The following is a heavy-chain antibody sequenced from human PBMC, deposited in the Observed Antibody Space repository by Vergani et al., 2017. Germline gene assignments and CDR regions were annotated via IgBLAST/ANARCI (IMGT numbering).Heavy chain of an antibody. CDR2: IIPILGIA. CDR1: GGTFSSYT. Sequence: QVQLVQSGAEVKKPGSSVKVSCKASGGTFSSYTISWVRQAPGQGLEWMGRIIPILGIANYGQKFQGRVTITADKSTSTAYMELSSLRSEDTAVYYCAREQPGGRVDYWGQGTLVTVSS. D-gene: IGHD1-26*01. CDR3: AREQPGGRVDY. V-gene: IGHV1-69*08. J-gene: IGHJ4*02.